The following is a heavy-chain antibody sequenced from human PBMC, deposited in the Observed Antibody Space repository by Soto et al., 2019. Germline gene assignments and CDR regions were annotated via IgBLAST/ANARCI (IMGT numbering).Heavy chain of an antibody. CDR3: ARVPIAAAGPTDY. Sequence: ETLSLTCTVSGGSISSYYWSWIRQPPGKGLEWIGYIYYSGSTNYNPSLKSRVTISVDTSKNQFSLKLSSVTAADTAVYYCARVPIAAAGPTDYWGQGTLVTVSS. D-gene: IGHD6-13*01. CDR1: GGSISSYY. V-gene: IGHV4-59*12. CDR2: IYYSGST. J-gene: IGHJ4*02.